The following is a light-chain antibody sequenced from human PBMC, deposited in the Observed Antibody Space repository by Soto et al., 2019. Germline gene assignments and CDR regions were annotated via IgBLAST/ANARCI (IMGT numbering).Light chain of an antibody. CDR1: SSNIGSNT. Sequence: QSVLTQPPSASGTPGQRVTISCSGSSSNIGSNTVNWYQQLPGTAPKLLIYSNNQRPSGVPDRFSGPKPGTSASLAISGLQSEDEADYYCAAWDDSLNGYYVFGTGTKVTVL. CDR3: AAWDDSLNGYYV. CDR2: SNN. J-gene: IGLJ1*01. V-gene: IGLV1-44*01.